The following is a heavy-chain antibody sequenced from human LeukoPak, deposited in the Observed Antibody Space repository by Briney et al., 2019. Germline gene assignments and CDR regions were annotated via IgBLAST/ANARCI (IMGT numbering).Heavy chain of an antibody. CDR3: ARGRPDSSSWLANYYYYYGMDV. D-gene: IGHD6-13*01. Sequence: GGSLRLSCAASGFTFSSYWMHWVRQAPGKGLVWVSRINSDGSSTSYADSVKGRFTIPRDNAKNTLYLQMNSLRAEDTAVYYCARGRPDSSSWLANYYYYYGMDVWGQGTTVTVSS. CDR2: INSDGSST. CDR1: GFTFSSYW. J-gene: IGHJ6*02. V-gene: IGHV3-74*01.